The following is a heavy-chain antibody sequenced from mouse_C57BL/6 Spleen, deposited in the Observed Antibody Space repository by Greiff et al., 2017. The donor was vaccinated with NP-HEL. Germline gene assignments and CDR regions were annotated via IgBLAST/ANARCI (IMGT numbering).Heavy chain of an antibody. V-gene: IGHV2-6*03. CDR2: IWSDGST. Sequence: VKLMESGPGLVAPSQSLSITCTVSGFSLTSYGVHWVRQPPGKGLEWLVVIWSDGSTTYNSALKSRLSISKDNSKSQVFLKMNSLQTDDTAMYYCATQNYSNYGAFAYWGQGTLVTVSA. J-gene: IGHJ3*01. D-gene: IGHD2-5*01. CDR3: ATQNYSNYGAFAY. CDR1: GFSLTSYG.